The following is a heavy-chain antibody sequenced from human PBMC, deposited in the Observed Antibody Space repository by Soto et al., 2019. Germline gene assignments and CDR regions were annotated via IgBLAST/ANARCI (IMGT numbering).Heavy chain of an antibody. CDR2: ISGSGGST. CDR3: AKPNYCSGGSCYSDYYYYYMDV. V-gene: IGHV3-23*01. D-gene: IGHD2-15*01. CDR1: GFTFSSYA. J-gene: IGHJ6*03. Sequence: GGSLRLSCAASGFTFSSYAMSWVRQAPGKGLEWVSAISGSGGSTYYADSVKGRFTISRDNSKNTLYLQMNSLRAEDTAVYYCAKPNYCSGGSCYSDYYYYYMDVWGKGTTVTVSS.